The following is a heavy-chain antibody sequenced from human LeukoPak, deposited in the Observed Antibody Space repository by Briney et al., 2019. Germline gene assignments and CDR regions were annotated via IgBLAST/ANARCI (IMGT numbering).Heavy chain of an antibody. CDR2: IYHSGST. CDR1: GYSISSGYY. CDR3: ARGFWYSSYDWFDP. Sequence: KPSETLSLTCTVSGYSISSGYYWGWIRQPPGKGLEWIGSIYHSGSTYYNPSLKSRVTISVDTSKNQFSLKLSSVTAADTAVYYCARGFWYSSYDWFDPWGQGTLVTVSS. V-gene: IGHV4-38-2*02. J-gene: IGHJ5*02. D-gene: IGHD6-13*01.